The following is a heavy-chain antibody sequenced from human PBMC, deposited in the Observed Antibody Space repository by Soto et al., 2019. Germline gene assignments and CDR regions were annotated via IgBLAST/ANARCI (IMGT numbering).Heavy chain of an antibody. V-gene: IGHV4-31*03. J-gene: IGHJ3*01. Sequence: QVQLQESGPGLLRPSQTLSLTCTVSGGSISSGGYYYNWIRQHPGKGLEWIGYIYYSGSTYYNPSRQSRLAVSVDTSENQVSLKLSSVTAADTAVYYCARGHRKCFDFWGDYYTGDAFDVWGEGTVVTVSS. CDR3: ARGHRKCFDFWGDYYTGDAFDV. CDR2: IYYSGST. D-gene: IGHD3-3*01. CDR1: GGSISSGGYY.